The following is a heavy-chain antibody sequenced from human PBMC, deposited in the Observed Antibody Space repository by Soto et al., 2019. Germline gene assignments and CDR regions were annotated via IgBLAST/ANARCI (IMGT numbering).Heavy chain of an antibody. CDR2: IKQDGSEI. CDR3: ARLDWWFDT. CDR1: GFTFSTYW. D-gene: IGHD2-8*02. Sequence: GGSLRLSCAASGFTFSTYWIGWVRQAPGKGLEWVANIKQDGSEIYYVDSVKGRFTISRDNAKNSLYLQMNSLRADDTAVYYYARLDWWFDTWGQETLVTVSS. V-gene: IGHV3-7*01. J-gene: IGHJ5*02.